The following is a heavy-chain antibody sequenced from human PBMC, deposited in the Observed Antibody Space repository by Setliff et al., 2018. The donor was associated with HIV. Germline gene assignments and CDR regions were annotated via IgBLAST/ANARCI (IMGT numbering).Heavy chain of an antibody. CDR3: ARDFPLVRGVITHYYYYGMDV. Sequence: PSETLSLTCTVSGASISSGNYFWTWIRQPAGKGLEWIGRIDTSGSTNYNPSLKSRVTTSVDTSKNQFSLKLSSVTAADTAVYYCARDFPLVRGVITHYYYYGMDVGGQGTTVTVAS. J-gene: IGHJ6*02. D-gene: IGHD3-10*01. CDR2: IDTSGST. V-gene: IGHV4-61*02. CDR1: GASISSGNYF.